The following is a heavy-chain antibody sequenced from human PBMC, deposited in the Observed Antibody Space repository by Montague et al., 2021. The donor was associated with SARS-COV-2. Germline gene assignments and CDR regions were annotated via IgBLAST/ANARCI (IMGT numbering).Heavy chain of an antibody. D-gene: IGHD5-18*01. J-gene: IGHJ4*02. V-gene: IGHV3-30*04. CDR2: ISYNGRNK. Sequence: SLKLSCAASGFTFSSYALHWVRQAPGKGPEWVAVISYNGRNKQYXXSVKGRSTISRDNSKNTFYLEVNNLRSDDTAVYYCAREPKPVGYSYGYTFFDYWGQGTLVTVSS. CDR3: AREPKPVGYSYGYTFFDY. CDR1: GFTFSSYA.